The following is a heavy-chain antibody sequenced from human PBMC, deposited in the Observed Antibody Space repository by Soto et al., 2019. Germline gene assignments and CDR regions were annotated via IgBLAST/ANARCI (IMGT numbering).Heavy chain of an antibody. V-gene: IGHV4-31*03. J-gene: IGHJ3*02. CDR3: AREVTSAAVSDAFDM. CDR2: IDYIGRA. D-gene: IGHD5-18*01. Sequence: PSETLSLTCTVSGGSISSDNYFWSWIRQHPGKGLEWIGYIDYIGRAYYNPSLKSRVTTSVDTSKNQFSLRLSSVTVADTATYYCAREVTSAAVSDAFDMWGQGTVVTVS. CDR1: GGSISSDNYF.